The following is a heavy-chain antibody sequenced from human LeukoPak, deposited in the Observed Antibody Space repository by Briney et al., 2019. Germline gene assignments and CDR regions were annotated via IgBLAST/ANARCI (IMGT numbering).Heavy chain of an antibody. D-gene: IGHD1-1*01. J-gene: IGHJ6*03. V-gene: IGHV3-30*02. CDR3: ARGKVLNYYYYMDV. CDR2: IRYDGSNK. CDR1: GFTFSSYG. Sequence: GGSLRLSCAASGFTFSSYGMYWVRQAPGKGLEWVAFIRYDGSNKYYADSVKGRFTISRDNAKNSLYLQMNSLRAEDTAVYYCARGKVLNYYYYMDVWGKGTTVTVSS.